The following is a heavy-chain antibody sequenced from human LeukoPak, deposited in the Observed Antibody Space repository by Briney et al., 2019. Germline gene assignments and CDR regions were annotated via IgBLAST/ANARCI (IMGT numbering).Heavy chain of an antibody. CDR3: ARGDLPGGY. CDR1: GFIFDDYG. J-gene: IGHJ4*02. V-gene: IGHV3-20*04. D-gene: IGHD3-10*01. CDR2: TNWNGAST. Sequence: GGSLRLSCAASGFIFDDYGMTWVRQAPGKGLEWVSGTNWNGASTGYADSVKGRFTISRDNAKNSLYLQMNSLRAEDTAVYYCARGDLPGGYWGQGTLVTVSS.